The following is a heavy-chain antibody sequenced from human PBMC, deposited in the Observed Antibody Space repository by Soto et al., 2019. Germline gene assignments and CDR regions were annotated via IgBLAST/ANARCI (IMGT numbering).Heavy chain of an antibody. CDR2: IYYSGST. J-gene: IGHJ6*02. D-gene: IGHD3-9*01. V-gene: IGHV4-31*03. Sequence: SETLSLTCTVSGGSISSGGYYWSWIRQQPGKGLEWIGYIYYSGSTYYNPSLKSRVTISVDTSKNQFSLKLSSVTAADTAVYYCARDPRRYFDSGDYYYAMDVWGPGTTVTVSS. CDR1: GGSISSGGYY. CDR3: ARDPRRYFDSGDYYYAMDV.